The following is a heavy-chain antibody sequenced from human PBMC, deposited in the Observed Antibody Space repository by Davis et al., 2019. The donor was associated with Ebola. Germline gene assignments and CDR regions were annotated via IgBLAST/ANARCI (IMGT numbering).Heavy chain of an antibody. CDR2: IIHILGMT. CDR3: ARDQFQDYSNYAQVRFDP. J-gene: IGHJ5*02. Sequence: AASVKVSCKASGGPFRSAGISWVRQAPGQGLEWMGRIIHILGMTDYAQKFQGRVIITADKSTNTAYMELHSLRSDDTAVYYCARDQFQDYSNYAQVRFDPWGQGTLVTVS. D-gene: IGHD4-11*01. CDR1: GGPFRSAG. V-gene: IGHV1-69*04.